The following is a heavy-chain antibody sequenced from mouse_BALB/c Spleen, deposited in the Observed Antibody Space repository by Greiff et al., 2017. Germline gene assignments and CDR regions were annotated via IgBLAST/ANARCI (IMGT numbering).Heavy chain of an antibody. CDR1: GYTFTSYY. Sequence: QVQLQQSGAELVKPGASVKLSCKASGYTFTSYYMYWVKQRPGQGLEWIGEINPSNGGTNFNEKFKSKATMTVDKSSSTAYMQLSSLTSEDSAVCYCTRYYTYYFDYWGQGTTLTVSS. D-gene: IGHD2-12*01. V-gene: IGHV1S81*02. J-gene: IGHJ2*01. CDR3: TRYYTYYFDY. CDR2: INPSNGGT.